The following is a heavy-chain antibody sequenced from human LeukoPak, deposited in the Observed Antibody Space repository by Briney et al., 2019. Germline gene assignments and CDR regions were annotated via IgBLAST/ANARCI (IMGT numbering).Heavy chain of an antibody. V-gene: IGHV1-69*06. CDR2: IIPIFGTA. J-gene: IGHJ4*02. CDR3: ARVSFCSGSSCYAGHDY. D-gene: IGHD2-15*01. Sequence: SVKVSCKASGGTFTSYAISWVRRAPGQGLEWMGRIIPIFGTANYAQKFQGRVTITADKSTSTAYMELSSLRSEDTAVYYCARVSFCSGSSCYAGHDYWGQGTLVTVSS. CDR1: GGTFTSYA.